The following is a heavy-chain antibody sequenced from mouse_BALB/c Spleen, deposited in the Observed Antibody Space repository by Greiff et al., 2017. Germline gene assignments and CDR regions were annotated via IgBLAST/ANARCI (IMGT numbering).Heavy chain of an antibody. J-gene: IGHJ3*01. CDR3: ARGYYGPFAY. CDR2: ISDGGSYT. D-gene: IGHD1-1*01. V-gene: IGHV5-4*02. Sequence: EVQLVESGGGLVKPGGSLKLSCAASGFTFSDYYMYWVRQTPEKRLEWVATISDGGSYTYYPDSVKGRFTISRDNAKNNLYLQMSSLKSEDTAMYYCARGYYGPFAYWGQGTLVTVSA. CDR1: GFTFSDYY.